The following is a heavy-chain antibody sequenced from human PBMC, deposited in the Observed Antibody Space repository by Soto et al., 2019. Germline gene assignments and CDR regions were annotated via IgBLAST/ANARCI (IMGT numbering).Heavy chain of an antibody. V-gene: IGHV1-2*02. J-gene: IGHJ4*02. CDR1: GYTFTAYH. CDR2: INPNSGGT. CDR3: AREIAGAGSRPLDC. Sequence: ASVKVSCKASGYTFTAYHIHWVRPAPGQGLDWLGWINPNSGGTNSAQKFQGRVTLPWDTSISTAYMDLSRLRSDDTAVYYCAREIAGAGSRPLDCWGQGTLVIVAS. D-gene: IGHD6-19*01.